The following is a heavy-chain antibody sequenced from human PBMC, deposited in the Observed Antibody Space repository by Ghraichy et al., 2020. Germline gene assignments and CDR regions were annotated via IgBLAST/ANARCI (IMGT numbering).Heavy chain of an antibody. Sequence: SQTLSLTCTVSGGSISSGGYYWSWIRQHPGKGLEWIGNIYYSGSTSYNPPLKSRVTISVDTYKNQFSLKLSSVTAADTAVYYCARRSGYIVGGMDVWGQGTTVTVSS. CDR2: IYYSGST. D-gene: IGHD3-3*01. CDR3: ARRSGYIVGGMDV. V-gene: IGHV4-31*02. J-gene: IGHJ6*02. CDR1: GGSISSGGYY.